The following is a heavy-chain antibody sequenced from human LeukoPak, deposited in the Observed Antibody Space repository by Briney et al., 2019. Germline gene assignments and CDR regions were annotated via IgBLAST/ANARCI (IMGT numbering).Heavy chain of an antibody. CDR1: GFTFSSYE. Sequence: GGSLRLSCAASGFTFSSYEMNWVRQAPGKGLEGVSYISSSGSTIYYADSVKGRFTISRDNAKNSLYLQMNSLRAEDTAVYYCASPHYYYYYMDVWGKGTTVTVSS. CDR3: ASPHYYYYYMDV. J-gene: IGHJ6*03. V-gene: IGHV3-48*03. CDR2: ISSSGSTI.